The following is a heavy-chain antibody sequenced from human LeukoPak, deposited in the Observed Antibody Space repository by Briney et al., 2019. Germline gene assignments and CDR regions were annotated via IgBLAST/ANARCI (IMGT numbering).Heavy chain of an antibody. D-gene: IGHD2-15*01. CDR1: GDTFITYT. CDR3: ARDHCSRGSCLGGH. Sequence: SVTVSFKASGDTFITYTFSWVRQAPGQGLEWMGRVIPSLDVSNYAEKFQGRVTINADKSSSTTYMELTSLRSEDTAMYYCARDHCSRGSCLGGHWGQGTLVTVSS. V-gene: IGHV1-69*04. J-gene: IGHJ4*02. CDR2: VIPSLDVS.